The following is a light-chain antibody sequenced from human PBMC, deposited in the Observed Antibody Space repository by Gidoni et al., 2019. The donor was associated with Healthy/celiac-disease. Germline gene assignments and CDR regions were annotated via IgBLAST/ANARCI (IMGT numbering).Light chain of an antibody. V-gene: IGKV1-39*01. CDR1: QSISSY. CDR3: QQSYSTPRT. Sequence: DIQMTQSPSSLSASVGDRVTITCRASQSISSYLNWYQQKPGKAPKLLIYAASSLHSGVPSRFSCSGSGTDFTLTISSLQPEDFATYHCQQSYSTPRTFGQGTKLEIK. CDR2: AAS. J-gene: IGKJ2*02.